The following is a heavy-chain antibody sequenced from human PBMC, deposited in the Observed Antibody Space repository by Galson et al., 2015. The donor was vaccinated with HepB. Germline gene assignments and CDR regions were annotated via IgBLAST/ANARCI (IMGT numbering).Heavy chain of an antibody. J-gene: IGHJ3*02. Sequence: SVKVSCKASGYTFTGYYMHWVRQAPGQGLEWMGWINPNSGGTNYAQKFQGRVTMTRDTSISTAYMELSRLRSDDTAVYYCASGYYYDSSGYYLGAFDIWGQGTMVTVSS. CDR1: GYTFTGYY. CDR2: INPNSGGT. V-gene: IGHV1-2*02. CDR3: ASGYYYDSSGYYLGAFDI. D-gene: IGHD3-22*01.